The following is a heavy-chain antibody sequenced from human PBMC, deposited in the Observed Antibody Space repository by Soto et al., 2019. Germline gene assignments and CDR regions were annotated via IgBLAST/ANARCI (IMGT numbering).Heavy chain of an antibody. CDR1: GFTFSSYA. D-gene: IGHD1-26*01. CDR2: ISSNGGST. J-gene: IGHJ4*02. V-gene: IGHV3-64*01. CDR3: ARGGSGSYYFAY. Sequence: EVQLVESGGGLVQPGGSLRLSCAASGFTFSSYAMHWVRQAPGKGLEYVSAISSNGGSTYYANSVKGRFTISRDNSKNTLYLQMGSLRAEDMAVYYCARGGSGSYYFAYWGQGTLVTVSS.